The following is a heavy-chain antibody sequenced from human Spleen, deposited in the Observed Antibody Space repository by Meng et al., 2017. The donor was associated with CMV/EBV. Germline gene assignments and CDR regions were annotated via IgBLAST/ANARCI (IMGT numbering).Heavy chain of an antibody. V-gene: IGHV4-61*01. CDR1: GVSVNSETYY. D-gene: IGHD4-17*01. CDR3: ATAHFDAYNYGPADF. CDR2: VYYAGNT. Sequence: SETLSLTCSVSGVSVNSETYYWSWLRQPPGKGLEWLGYVYYAGNTNFNPSLKSRVTISVDSSKNQFFLKLTSVTAADTAVYYCATAHFDAYNYGPADFWSQGALVTVSS. J-gene: IGHJ4*02.